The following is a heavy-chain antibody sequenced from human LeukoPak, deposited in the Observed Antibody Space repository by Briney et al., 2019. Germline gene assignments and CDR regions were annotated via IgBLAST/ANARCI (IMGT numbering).Heavy chain of an antibody. V-gene: IGHV5-51*01. Sequence: GESLKISCKGSGYSFPIYWIAWVRQMPGKGLEWMGIIYPGDSDTTYSPSFQGQVTISADKSISTAYLQWSSLKASDTAMYYCARHAVRDGYNRHNDYWGQGTLVTVSS. J-gene: IGHJ4*02. CDR1: GYSFPIYW. D-gene: IGHD5-24*01. CDR3: ARHAVRDGYNRHNDY. CDR2: IYPGDSDT.